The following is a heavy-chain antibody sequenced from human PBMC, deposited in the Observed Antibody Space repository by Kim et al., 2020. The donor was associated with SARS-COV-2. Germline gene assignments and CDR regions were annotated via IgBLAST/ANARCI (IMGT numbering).Heavy chain of an antibody. CDR1: GASIGFHY. J-gene: IGHJ4*02. V-gene: IGHV4-59*08. CDR2: MYVSGTT. Sequence: SETLSLTCTVSGASIGFHYWSWLRMSPGKGLEWIGYMYVSGTTNYNPTLRNRVTMSGDTSKNQLFLKLSPVTAADTAVYYCAKHRSGTYLFLDFWGQGIQVAVSS. CDR3: AKHRSGTYLFLDF. D-gene: IGHD1-26*01.